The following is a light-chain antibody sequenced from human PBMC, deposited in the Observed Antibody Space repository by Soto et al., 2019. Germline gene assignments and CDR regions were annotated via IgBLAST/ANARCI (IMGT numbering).Light chain of an antibody. V-gene: IGLV1-51*01. J-gene: IGLJ2*01. CDR2: DNY. CDR3: ATWDNSLRVVV. CDR1: SSNIVSNY. Sequence: QSVLTQPPSMSAAPGQKVIISCSGSSSNIVSNYVSWYQQLPGTAPKLLLYDNYKRPSGIPDRFSGSKSGTSATLGITGLQTGDEADYYCATWDNSLRVVVFGGGTKVTVL.